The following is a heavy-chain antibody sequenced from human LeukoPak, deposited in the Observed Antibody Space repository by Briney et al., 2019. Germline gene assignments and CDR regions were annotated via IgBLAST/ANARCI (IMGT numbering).Heavy chain of an antibody. J-gene: IGHJ4*02. CDR3: ARAGPSYYYGSGSYYRN. CDR1: GGSFSGYY. CDR2: INHSGST. V-gene: IGHV4-34*01. D-gene: IGHD3-10*01. Sequence: SETLSLTCAVYGGSFSGYYRSWIRQPPGKGLEWIGEINHSGSTNYNPSLKSRVTISVDTSKNQFSLKLSSVTAADTAVYYCARAGPSYYYGSGSYYRNWGQGTLVTVSS.